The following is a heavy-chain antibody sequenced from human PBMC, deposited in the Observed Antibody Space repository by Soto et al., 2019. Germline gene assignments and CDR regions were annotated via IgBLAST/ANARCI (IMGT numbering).Heavy chain of an antibody. J-gene: IGHJ4*02. CDR1: GYTFTGYY. CDR2: ISAYNGNT. CDR3: ARAHAAAPPGY. D-gene: IGHD6-13*01. Sequence: ASVKGSCKASGYTFTGYYMHWVRQAPGQGLEWVGWISAYNGNTNYAQKLQGRVTMTTDTSTSTAYMELRSLRSDDTAVYYCARAHAAAPPGYWGQGTLVTVSS. V-gene: IGHV1-18*04.